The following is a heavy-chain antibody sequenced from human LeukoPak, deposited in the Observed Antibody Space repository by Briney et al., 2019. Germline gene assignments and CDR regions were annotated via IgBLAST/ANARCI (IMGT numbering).Heavy chain of an antibody. CDR1: GGSISNYY. V-gene: IGHV4-59*08. J-gene: IGHJ4*02. CDR2: IYYSGST. D-gene: IGHD4-11*01. CDR3: AGGGLGGITAYSNYLFDY. Sequence: PPETLSLTCTVSGGSISNYYWSWIRQPPGEGLEWIGYIYYSGSTNYNPSLKSRVTISIDTSKNQFSLNLTSVTAADTAVYYCAGGGLGGITAYSNYLFDYWGQGTPVTVSS.